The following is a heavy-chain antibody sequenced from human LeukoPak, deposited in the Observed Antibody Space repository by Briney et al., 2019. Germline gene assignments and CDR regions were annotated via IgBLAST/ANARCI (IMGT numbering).Heavy chain of an antibody. Sequence: GGSLRLSCAASGFTFSSYTMHWVRQAPGKGLEWVAVISYDGTNKYYADSVKGRFTISRDNSKNTLYLQMNTLRAEDTAVYYCARDSSRVAAADFLYYFDYWGQGTLVTVSS. J-gene: IGHJ4*02. CDR2: ISYDGTNK. D-gene: IGHD6-13*01. CDR1: GFTFSSYT. V-gene: IGHV3-30*04. CDR3: ARDSSRVAAADFLYYFDY.